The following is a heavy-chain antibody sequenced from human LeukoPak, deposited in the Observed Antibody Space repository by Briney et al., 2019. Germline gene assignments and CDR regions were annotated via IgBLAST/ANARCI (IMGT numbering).Heavy chain of an antibody. Sequence: SGGSLRLSCAASGFTFSSYWMSWVRQAPGKGREWVGNIKQDGSEKYYVDSVKGRFTISRDNAKNSLYLQMNSLRAADTAVYYCARYGYDSSGYTRGTDYWGQGTLVTVSS. D-gene: IGHD3-22*01. CDR1: GFTFSSYW. CDR3: ARYGYDSSGYTRGTDY. CDR2: IKQDGSEK. J-gene: IGHJ4*02. V-gene: IGHV3-7*04.